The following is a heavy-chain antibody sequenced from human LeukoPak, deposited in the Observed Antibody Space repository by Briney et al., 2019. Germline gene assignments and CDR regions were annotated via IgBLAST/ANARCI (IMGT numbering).Heavy chain of an antibody. CDR3: ARGRTYYYDTSGYYPPIYYGMDV. Sequence: KPSETLSLTCAVSGGSFSGYYCYGIRQPPGKGLEWIGEINHGESTNYNPSLTSRDTLSVDTSKNQFSLKLTSVTAADTAVYYCARGRTYYYDTSGYYPPIYYGMDVWGQGTTVIVSS. V-gene: IGHV4-34*01. D-gene: IGHD3-22*01. CDR1: GGSFSGYY. CDR2: INHGEST. J-gene: IGHJ6*02.